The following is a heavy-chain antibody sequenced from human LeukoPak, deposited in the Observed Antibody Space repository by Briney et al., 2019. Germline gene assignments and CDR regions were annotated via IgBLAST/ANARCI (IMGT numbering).Heavy chain of an antibody. V-gene: IGHV4-4*02. J-gene: IGHJ3*01. D-gene: IGHD5-12*01. Sequence: PSETLSLTCAVSGDSTSSSNWWNWVRQSPGKGLEWIGEIYHSGSTNYNPSLKSRVTISVDKSKNQFSLKLNSVTAADTAVYYCARTLPNKWPNDAFDLWGQGTMVTVSS. CDR3: ARTLPNKWPNDAFDL. CDR2: IYHSGST. CDR1: GDSTSSSNW.